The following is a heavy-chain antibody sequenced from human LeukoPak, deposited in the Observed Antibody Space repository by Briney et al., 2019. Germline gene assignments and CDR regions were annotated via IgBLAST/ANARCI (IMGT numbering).Heavy chain of an antibody. CDR3: ARGVWRDYYAFDI. J-gene: IGHJ3*02. Sequence: GGSLRLSCAASGFTFSSYWMHWVRQAPGKGLVWVSRINSDGSSTSYADSVQGRFTISRDNPKNTLYLQMNSLRAEDTAVYYCARGVWRDYYAFDIWGQGTMVTVSS. V-gene: IGHV3-74*01. CDR1: GFTFSSYW. CDR2: INSDGSST. D-gene: IGHD3-3*01.